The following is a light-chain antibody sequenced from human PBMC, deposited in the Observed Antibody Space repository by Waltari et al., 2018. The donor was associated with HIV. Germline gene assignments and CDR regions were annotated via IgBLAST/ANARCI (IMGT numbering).Light chain of an antibody. CDR1: NSDIGSYDY. CDR3: SSFADRDGFYVL. CDR2: EVT. Sequence: TLSCTGSNSDIGSYDYVSWYQLHPGKAPKLVISEVTKRPSGVSDRFSGSKSANTAFLTVSGLQAEDEADYYCSSFADRDGFYVLFGGGTRLTVL. J-gene: IGLJ2*01. V-gene: IGLV2-8*01.